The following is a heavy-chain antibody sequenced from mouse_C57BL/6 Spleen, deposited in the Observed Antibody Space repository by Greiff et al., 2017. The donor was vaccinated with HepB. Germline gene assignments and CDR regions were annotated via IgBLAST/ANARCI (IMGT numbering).Heavy chain of an antibody. V-gene: IGHV5-6*01. CDR3: ARQGSSGYAMDY. J-gene: IGHJ4*01. Sequence: VQLKDSGGDLVKPGGSLKLSCAASGFTFSSYGMSWVRQTPDKRLEWVATISSGGSYTYYPDSVKGRFTISRDNAKNTLYLQMSSLKSEDTAMYYCARQGSSGYAMDYWGQGTSVTVSS. CDR2: ISSGGSYT. D-gene: IGHD3-2*02. CDR1: GFTFSSYG.